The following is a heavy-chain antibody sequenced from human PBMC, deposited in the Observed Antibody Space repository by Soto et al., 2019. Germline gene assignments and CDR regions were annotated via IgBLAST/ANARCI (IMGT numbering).Heavy chain of an antibody. CDR3: ALRKTGSYFDY. Sequence: GGSLRLSWAASGFTLSSYAMSWVRQAPGKGLEWVSAIGASGSGTYYAVSVKGRFTISRDNSKNTLHLQMNSLRAEDTAVYYCALRKTGSYFDYWGQGTLVTVSS. D-gene: IGHD1-26*01. CDR2: IGASGSGT. V-gene: IGHV3-23*01. J-gene: IGHJ4*02. CDR1: GFTLSSYA.